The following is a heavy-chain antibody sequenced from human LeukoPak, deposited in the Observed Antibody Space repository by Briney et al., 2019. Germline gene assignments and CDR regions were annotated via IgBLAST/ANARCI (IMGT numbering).Heavy chain of an antibody. D-gene: IGHD3-10*01. CDR1: GFTLSDYW. V-gene: IGHV3-7*05. Sequence: GGSLRLSCAASGFTLSDYWMSWVRQAPGKGLEWVANIKQDGGERYYVDSVRGRFTISRDNAKNSLYLQMNSPRAEDTALYYCTHMIRGTYNDYWGQGTLVTVSS. CDR3: THMIRGTYNDY. J-gene: IGHJ4*02. CDR2: IKQDGGER.